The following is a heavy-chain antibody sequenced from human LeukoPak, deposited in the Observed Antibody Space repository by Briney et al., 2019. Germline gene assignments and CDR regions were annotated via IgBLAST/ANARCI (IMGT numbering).Heavy chain of an antibody. Sequence: GRSLRLSCAASGFTFSSYGMHWVRQAPGKGLEWVAVIWYDGSNKYYADSVKGRFTISRDNSKNTLYLQMNSLGAEDTAVSYCARDPGAGEWVFYFDYWGQGTLVTVSS. CDR3: ARDPGAGEWVFYFDY. CDR2: IWYDGSNK. J-gene: IGHJ4*02. CDR1: GFTFSSYG. V-gene: IGHV3-33*01. D-gene: IGHD3-16*01.